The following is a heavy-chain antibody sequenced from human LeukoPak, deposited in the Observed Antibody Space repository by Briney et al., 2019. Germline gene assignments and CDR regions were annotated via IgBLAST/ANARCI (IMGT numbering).Heavy chain of an antibody. J-gene: IGHJ6*03. D-gene: IGHD6-6*01. CDR2: IIPIFGTA. CDR1: GGTFSSYA. CDR3: ATGDGSSALYYYYYYMDV. V-gene: IGHV1-69*05. Sequence: SVTVSCKASGGTFSSYAISWVRQAPGQGLEWMGGIIPIFGTANYAQKFQGRVTITTDESTSTAYMELSSLRSEDTAVYYCATGDGSSALYYYYYYMDVWGKGTTVTVSS.